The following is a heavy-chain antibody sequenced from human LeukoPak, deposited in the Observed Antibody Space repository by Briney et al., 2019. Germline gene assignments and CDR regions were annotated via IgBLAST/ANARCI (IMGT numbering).Heavy chain of an antibody. V-gene: IGHV3-23*01. CDR1: GFTFSSYA. CDR3: AKRDDYGDYAGSSGIDY. D-gene: IGHD4-17*01. CDR2: ISGSGGST. Sequence: GGSLRLSCAASGFTFSSYAMSWARQAPGKGLEWVSSISGSGGSTYYADSVKGRFTISRDNSKNTLYLQMNSLRAEDTAVYYCAKRDDYGDYAGSSGIDYWGQGTLVTVSS. J-gene: IGHJ4*02.